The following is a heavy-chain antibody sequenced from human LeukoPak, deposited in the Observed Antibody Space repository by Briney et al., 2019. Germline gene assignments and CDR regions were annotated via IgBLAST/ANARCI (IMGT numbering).Heavy chain of an antibody. CDR1: GYRFTTHW. CDR3: ARLGGYNGYDLRSWFDP. J-gene: IGHJ5*02. Sequence: GESLKISCKGSGYRFTTHWIGWVRQMPGKGLEWMGAVFPDDSNTRYSPSFQGQVTMSVDKSIDTAYLQWGGLKASDTAMYYCARLGGYNGYDLRSWFDPWGQGTLVTVTS. CDR2: VFPDDSNT. V-gene: IGHV5-51*01. D-gene: IGHD5-12*01.